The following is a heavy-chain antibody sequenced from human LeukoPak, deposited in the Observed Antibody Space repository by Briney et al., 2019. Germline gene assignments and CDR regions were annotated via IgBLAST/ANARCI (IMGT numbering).Heavy chain of an antibody. D-gene: IGHD4/OR15-4a*01. J-gene: IGHJ4*02. CDR1: GFTVSGDY. Sequence: GGSLRLSCAVSGFTVSGDYMSWVRQAPGKVLEWVSVIYSDNTHYSASVKGRFTISSGNSMNALYLQMNSMRAEATAVYYCARRAGAYSHPYDYWGQGTLVTVSS. V-gene: IGHV3-53*01. CDR2: IYSDNT. CDR3: ARRAGAYSHPYDY.